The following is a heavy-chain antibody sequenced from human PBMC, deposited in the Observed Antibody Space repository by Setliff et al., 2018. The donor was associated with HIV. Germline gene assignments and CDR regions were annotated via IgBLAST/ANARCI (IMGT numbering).Heavy chain of an antibody. CDR3: VRGANFYTPRKRIFDY. Sequence: PSETLSLTCAVYGGSLTDYDWTWIRQTPAKGLEWIGEISHNGGFNYSPSLESRLTMSVDTPRNQVSLNLSAVTAADTAIYYCVRGANFYTPRKRIFDYWGQGMSVTVSS. V-gene: IGHV4-34*01. D-gene: IGHD3-3*01. CDR2: ISHNGGF. CDR1: GGSLTDYD. J-gene: IGHJ4*02.